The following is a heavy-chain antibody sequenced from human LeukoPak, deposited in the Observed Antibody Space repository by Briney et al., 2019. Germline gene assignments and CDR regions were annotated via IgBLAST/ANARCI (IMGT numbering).Heavy chain of an antibody. CDR3: AKLQFDPRQNYDILTGYSGRRVSALDY. V-gene: IGHV3-23*01. J-gene: IGHJ4*02. Sequence: GGSLRLSCAASGFTFSSYAMSWVRQAPGKGLEWVSAISGSGGSTYYADSVKGRFTISRDNSKNTLYLQMNSLRAKDTAVYYCAKLQFDPRQNYDILTGYSGRRVSALDYWGQGILVTVSS. CDR1: GFTFSSYA. D-gene: IGHD3-9*01. CDR2: ISGSGGST.